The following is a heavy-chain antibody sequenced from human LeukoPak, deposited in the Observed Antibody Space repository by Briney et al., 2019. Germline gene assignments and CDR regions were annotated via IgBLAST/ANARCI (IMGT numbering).Heavy chain of an antibody. V-gene: IGHV3-30-3*01. CDR1: GFTFSTYE. Sequence: PGGSLRLSCAASGFTFSTYEISWVRQAPGKGLEWVAVISYDGSNKYYADSVKGRFTISRDNSKNTLYLQMNSLRAEDTAVYYCARDSFDYWGQGTLVTVSS. J-gene: IGHJ4*02. CDR3: ARDSFDY. CDR2: ISYDGSNK.